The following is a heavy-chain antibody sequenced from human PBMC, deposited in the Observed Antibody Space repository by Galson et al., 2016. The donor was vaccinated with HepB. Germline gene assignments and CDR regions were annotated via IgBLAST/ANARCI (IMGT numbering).Heavy chain of an antibody. Sequence: SVKVSCKASGYNLTNYGITWVRQAPGQGLEWMGWISAYSGNTNYAQKLQGRVAMTTDASTSTAYMELRSLRSDDTAVYYCAREYSTSWYLDYWGQGTLVTVSS. CDR1: GYNLTNYG. D-gene: IGHD6-13*01. CDR2: ISAYSGNT. CDR3: AREYSTSWYLDY. J-gene: IGHJ4*02. V-gene: IGHV1-18*04.